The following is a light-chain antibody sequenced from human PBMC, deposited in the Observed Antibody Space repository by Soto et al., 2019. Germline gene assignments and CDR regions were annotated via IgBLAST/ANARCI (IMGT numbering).Light chain of an antibody. CDR2: DVS. Sequence: QSALTQPRSVYGSPGQSVTISCTGTSSDVGGYNYVSWYQQHPGKAPKLMIYDVSRRPSGVPDRFSGSKSGNTASLNISGLQAEDEADYYCCSYAGSYTRVFGGGTKLTVL. J-gene: IGLJ2*01. CDR3: CSYAGSYTRV. CDR1: SSDVGGYNY. V-gene: IGLV2-11*01.